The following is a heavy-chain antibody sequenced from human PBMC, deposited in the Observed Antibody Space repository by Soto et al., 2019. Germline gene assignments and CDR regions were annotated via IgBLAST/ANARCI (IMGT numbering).Heavy chain of an antibody. Sequence: EVQLLESGGGLVQPGGSLRLSCAASRFTFSTYAMSWVRQAPGKGLEWVSDISGSGGNTYYADSVKGRFTISRDNYKNTLYLQRNSLGAEDTAVFYFAKSAMVRVGGWFYTCGQGTLVTVSS. D-gene: IGHD3-10*01. J-gene: IGHJ5*02. CDR3: AKSAMVRVGGWFYT. CDR2: ISGSGGNT. V-gene: IGHV3-23*01. CDR1: RFTFSTYA.